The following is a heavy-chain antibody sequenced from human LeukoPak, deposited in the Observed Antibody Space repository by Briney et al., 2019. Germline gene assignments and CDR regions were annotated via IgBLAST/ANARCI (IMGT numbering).Heavy chain of an antibody. CDR2: ISAYNGNT. D-gene: IGHD2-2*02. V-gene: IGHV1-18*01. CDR1: GYTFTSYG. Sequence: ASVKVSCKASGYTFTSYGISWVRQAPGQGLEWMGWISAYNGNTNYAQKLQGRVTMTTDTSTSTAYMELRSLRSDDTAVYYCARVAVPAAIGIIFDYWGQGTLVTVSS. CDR3: ARVAVPAAIGIIFDY. J-gene: IGHJ4*02.